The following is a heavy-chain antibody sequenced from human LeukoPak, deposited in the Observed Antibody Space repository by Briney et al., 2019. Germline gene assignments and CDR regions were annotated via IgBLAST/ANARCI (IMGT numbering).Heavy chain of an antibody. CDR3: ARAVGSGSFQTYYYYMDV. Sequence: SETLSLTCTVSGASITSYYWSWIRQPAGKGLEWIGRIYASGSTTYNPSLKSRVTMAVDTSKTQFSLKLSSVTAADTAVYYCARAVGSGSFQTYYYYMDVWGKGTTVTISS. J-gene: IGHJ6*03. CDR1: GASITSYY. CDR2: IYASGST. D-gene: IGHD3-10*01. V-gene: IGHV4-4*07.